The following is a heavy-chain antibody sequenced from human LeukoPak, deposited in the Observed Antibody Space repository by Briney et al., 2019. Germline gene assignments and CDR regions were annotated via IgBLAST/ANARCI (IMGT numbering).Heavy chain of an antibody. CDR2: IIPMLGIT. V-gene: IGHV1-69*10. CDR1: GGTFSNYG. D-gene: IGHD3-10*01. CDR3: ARDSSYDY. J-gene: IGHJ4*02. Sequence: ASVKVSCKASGGTFSNYGISWVRQAPGQGLEWMGGIIPMLGITNYAQTFQDRFTITADKSTSTAYMELSSLRSDDTAVYYCARDSSYDYWGQGTLVTVSS.